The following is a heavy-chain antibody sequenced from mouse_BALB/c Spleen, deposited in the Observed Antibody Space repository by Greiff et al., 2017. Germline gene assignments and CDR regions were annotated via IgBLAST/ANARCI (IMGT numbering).Heavy chain of an antibody. CDR3: AREDDYDAMDD. J-gene: IGHJ4*01. V-gene: IGHV7-3*02. CDR2: IRNKANGYTT. CDR1: GFTFTDYY. Sequence: EVQLVESGGGLVQPGGSLRLSCATSGFTFTDYYMSWVRQPPGKALEWLGFIRNKANGYTTEYSASVKGRFTISRDNSQSILYLQMNTLRAEDSATYYCAREDDYDAMDDWGQGTSVTVSS.